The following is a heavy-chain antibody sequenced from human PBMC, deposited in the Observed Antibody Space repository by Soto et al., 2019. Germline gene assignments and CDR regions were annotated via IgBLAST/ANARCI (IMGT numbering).Heavy chain of an antibody. CDR3: AAGTGRTDFDY. Sequence: EVQLVESGGVLVKPGGSLRLSCAASGFDFSNAWMNWVRQAPGKGREWVGGIISKTDGGTTDYAAPVKGRFTISRDDSKNTLYLQMRSLKTEDTAVYYCAAGTGRTDFDYWGQGTLVTVSS. V-gene: IGHV3-15*01. J-gene: IGHJ4*02. CDR2: IISKTDGGTT. D-gene: IGHD2-2*01. CDR1: GFDFSNAW.